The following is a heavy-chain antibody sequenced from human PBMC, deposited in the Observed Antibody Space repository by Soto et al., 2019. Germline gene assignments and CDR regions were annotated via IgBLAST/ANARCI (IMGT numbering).Heavy chain of an antibody. V-gene: IGHV4-30-4*01. J-gene: IGHJ6*02. D-gene: IGHD4-17*01. Sequence: SETLSLTCTVSSASISSGDYYWSWIRQPPGKGLEWIGYIYYSGSTYYNPSLKSRVTISVDTSKNQFSLKLSSVTAADTAVYYCARGYGDSRYGMDVWGQGTTVTVSS. CDR2: IYYSGST. CDR1: SASISSGDYY. CDR3: ARGYGDSRYGMDV.